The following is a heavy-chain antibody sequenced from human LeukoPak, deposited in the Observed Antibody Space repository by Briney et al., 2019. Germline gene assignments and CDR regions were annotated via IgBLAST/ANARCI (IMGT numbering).Heavy chain of an antibody. CDR1: GFTFSSYA. Sequence: QSGGSLRLSCAASGFTFSSYAMSWVRQAPGKGLEWVSAISGSGGSTYYADSVKGRSTISRDNSKNTLYLQMNSLRAEDTAVYYCAKDSLLEWLTRYYFDYWGQGTLVTVSS. CDR2: ISGSGGST. D-gene: IGHD3-3*01. J-gene: IGHJ4*02. V-gene: IGHV3-23*01. CDR3: AKDSLLEWLTRYYFDY.